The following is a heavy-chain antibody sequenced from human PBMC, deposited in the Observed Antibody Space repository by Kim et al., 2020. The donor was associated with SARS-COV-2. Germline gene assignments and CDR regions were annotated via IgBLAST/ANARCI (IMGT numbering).Heavy chain of an antibody. J-gene: IGHJ5*02. V-gene: IGHV4-39*07. CDR3: ARDGGVLWGIAAAFDP. Sequence: SETLSLTCTVSGGSISSSSYYWGWIRQPPGKGLEWIGSIYYSGSTYYNPSLKSRVTISVDTSKNQFSLKLSSVTAADTAVYYCARDGGVLWGIAAAFDPWGQGTLVTVSS. CDR1: GGSISSSSYY. D-gene: IGHD6-13*01. CDR2: IYYSGST.